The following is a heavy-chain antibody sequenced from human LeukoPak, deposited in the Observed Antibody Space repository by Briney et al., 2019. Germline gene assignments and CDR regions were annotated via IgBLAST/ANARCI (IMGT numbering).Heavy chain of an antibody. CDR3: AREISGWYYFDY. CDR2: VSGSGSTV. D-gene: IGHD6-19*01. CDR1: GFTFSDHI. Sequence: GGSLRLSCAASGFTFSDHIMNWVRQLPGKRLEWVAYVSGSGSTVYYADSVKGRFTISRDNGKSPLYLQMNSLRAEDTAVYYCAREISGWYYFDYWGQGTLVTVSS. J-gene: IGHJ4*02. V-gene: IGHV3-48*01.